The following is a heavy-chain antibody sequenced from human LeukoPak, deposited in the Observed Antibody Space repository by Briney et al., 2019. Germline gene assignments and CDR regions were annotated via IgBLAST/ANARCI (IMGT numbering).Heavy chain of an antibody. CDR1: EFTFSSYS. CDR2: ITNSGNSK. CDR3: AKRGAAAGPGNWFDP. Sequence: GGSLRLSCAASEFTFSSYSMNWVRQAPGKGLEWVSYITNSGNSKSYADSVKGRFTISRDNTKNTLYLQMNSLRAEDTAVYYCAKRGAAAGPGNWFDPWGQGTLVTVSS. V-gene: IGHV3-48*01. J-gene: IGHJ5*02. D-gene: IGHD6-13*01.